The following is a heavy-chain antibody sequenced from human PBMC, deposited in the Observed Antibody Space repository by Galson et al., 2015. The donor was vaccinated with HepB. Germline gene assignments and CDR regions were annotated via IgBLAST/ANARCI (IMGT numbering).Heavy chain of an antibody. Sequence: SLRLSCAASGFTFSDYYMSWIRQAPGKGLEWVSYISSSSSYTNYADSVKGRFTISRDNAKNSLYLQMNSLRAEDTAVYYCARDEVGDTMVRGVGYYGMDVWGQGTTVTVSS. CDR3: ARDEVGDTMVRGVGYYGMDV. D-gene: IGHD3-10*01. CDR1: GFTFSDYY. CDR2: ISSSSSYT. V-gene: IGHV3-11*05. J-gene: IGHJ6*02.